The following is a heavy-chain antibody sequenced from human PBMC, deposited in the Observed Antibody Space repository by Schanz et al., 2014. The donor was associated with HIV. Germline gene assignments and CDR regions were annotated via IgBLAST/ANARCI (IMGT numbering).Heavy chain of an antibody. CDR2: INGDGSTT. V-gene: IGHV3-74*02. CDR1: ELHFTTYW. J-gene: IGHJ2*01. D-gene: IGHD7-27*01. Sequence: EVQLVESGGGLVQPGGSLRLSCVVSELHFTTYWMTWVRQAPGKGLVWVSRINGDGSTTSYADSVKGRFTISRDNAKNTLYLQLNSLRAEDTAVYYCARPTGALYFDLWGRGTLVTVSS. CDR3: ARPTGALYFDL.